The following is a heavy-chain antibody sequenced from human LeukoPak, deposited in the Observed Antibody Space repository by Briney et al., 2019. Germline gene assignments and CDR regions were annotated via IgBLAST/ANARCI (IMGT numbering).Heavy chain of an antibody. CDR1: GGSISSYF. V-gene: IGHV4-59*08. CDR3: ARHENTGDAHISGFDY. Sequence: KPSETLSLTGSVSGGSISSYFWSWIRQPPGKGLEWIGYIYYSGSTKYNPSLQSRATISVDTSKNQFSLKLSSGTAADTAVYYCARHENTGDAHISGFDYWGQGTLVTVSS. CDR2: IYYSGST. D-gene: IGHD7-27*01. J-gene: IGHJ4*02.